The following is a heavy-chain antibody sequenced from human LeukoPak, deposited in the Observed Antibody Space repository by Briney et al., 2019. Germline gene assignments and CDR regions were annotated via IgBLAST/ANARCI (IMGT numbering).Heavy chain of an antibody. V-gene: IGHV3-30*18. Sequence: GRSLRLSCAASGLTFSSYGMHWVRQAPGKGPEWVAVISHDGSDNHYADSVKGRFTISRDNSKNTVYLQMSSLRPEDTAVYFCAKELYFGSGSYPDYWGQGTLVRVSS. CDR3: AKELYFGSGSYPDY. D-gene: IGHD3-10*01. J-gene: IGHJ4*02. CDR1: GLTFSSYG. CDR2: ISHDGSDN.